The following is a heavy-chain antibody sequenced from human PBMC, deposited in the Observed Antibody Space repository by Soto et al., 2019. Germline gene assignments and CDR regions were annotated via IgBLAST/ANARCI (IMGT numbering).Heavy chain of an antibody. CDR3: ASDSSFMTTVTTYALDI. D-gene: IGHD4-17*01. J-gene: IGHJ3*02. V-gene: IGHV4-38-2*01. Sequence: PSETLSLTCAVSGYSISSGYYWGWIRQPPGKGLEWIGSIYHSGGTYGNPSLKSRGTISVDTARNQLSMKMSSVTAADTAVYYCASDSSFMTTVTTYALDIWGKGTMVS. CDR1: GYSISSGYY. CDR2: IYHSGGT.